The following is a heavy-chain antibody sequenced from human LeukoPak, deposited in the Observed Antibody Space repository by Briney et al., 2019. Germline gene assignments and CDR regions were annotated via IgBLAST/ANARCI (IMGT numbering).Heavy chain of an antibody. J-gene: IGHJ1*01. CDR2: ISGSGGST. CDR1: GFTFNNYA. CDR3: ATFLAIVTARDSLYFQH. V-gene: IGHV3-23*01. D-gene: IGHD3-3*02. Sequence: GGSLRLSCAVSGFTFNNYAMSWVRQAPGKGLEWVSGISGSGGSTYYADSVKGRFTISRDNSKNTLYLQMNSLTAEDTAVYYCATFLAIVTARDSLYFQHWGQGTLVTVSS.